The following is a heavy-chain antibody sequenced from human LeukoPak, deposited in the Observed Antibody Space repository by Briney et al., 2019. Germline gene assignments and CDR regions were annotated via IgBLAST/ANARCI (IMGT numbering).Heavy chain of an antibody. CDR2: TYYRSKWYN. J-gene: IGHJ4*02. Sequence: SQTLSLTCAISGDSVSSNSAAWNWIRQSPSRGLERLGRTYYRSKWYNDYAVSVKSRITINPDTSKNQFSLQLNSVTPEDTAVYYCAREIVAGVPVEEYYFDYWGQGTLVTVSS. V-gene: IGHV6-1*01. D-gene: IGHD5-12*01. CDR3: AREIVAGVPVEEYYFDY. CDR1: GDSVSSNSAA.